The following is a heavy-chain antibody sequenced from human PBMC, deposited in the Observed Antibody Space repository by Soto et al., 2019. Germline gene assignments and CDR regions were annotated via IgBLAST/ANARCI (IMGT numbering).Heavy chain of an antibody. V-gene: IGHV3-30-3*01. CDR3: AGDLRGSIVVVPAAMQGGFDY. CDR1: GFTFSSYA. Sequence: GGSLRLSCAASGFTFSSYAMHWVRQAPGKGLEWVAVISYDGSKKYYGDSVQGGFTISIENSKNTLYLQMNSPRAEDTAVYYGAGDLRGSIVVVPAAMQGGFDYWGQGTLVTVSS. D-gene: IGHD2-2*01. CDR2: ISYDGSKK. J-gene: IGHJ4*02.